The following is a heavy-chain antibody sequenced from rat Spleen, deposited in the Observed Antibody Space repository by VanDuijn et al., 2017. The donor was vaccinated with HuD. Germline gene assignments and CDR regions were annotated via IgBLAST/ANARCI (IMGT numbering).Heavy chain of an antibody. V-gene: IGHV5-27*01. D-gene: IGHD1-9*01. CDR1: GFTFSNYY. J-gene: IGHJ2*01. Sequence: EVQLVESGGGLVQPGRSLKLSCAASGFTFSNYYMAWVRQAPTKGLEWVAYINNGGGTTYYRDSVTGRFTISRDNAKSTLYLQMDSLRSEDTATYYCARRHYGYTDYFDYWGQGVMVTVSS. CDR3: ARRHYGYTDYFDY. CDR2: INNGGGTT.